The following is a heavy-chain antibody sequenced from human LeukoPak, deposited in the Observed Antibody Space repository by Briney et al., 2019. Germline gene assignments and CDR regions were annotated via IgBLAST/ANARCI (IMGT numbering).Heavy chain of an antibody. CDR3: ARYALIGGYVDY. CDR2: IYYTGST. V-gene: IGHV4-59*11. CDR1: GGSISRHY. D-gene: IGHD2-15*01. J-gene: IGHJ4*02. Sequence: SETLSLTCTVSGGSISRHYWSWLRQPPGKGLEFIAYIYYTGSTDYNSSLKSRVTISVDTSKNQFSLKLNSVTAADTAVYYCARYALIGGYVDYWGQGTLVTVSS.